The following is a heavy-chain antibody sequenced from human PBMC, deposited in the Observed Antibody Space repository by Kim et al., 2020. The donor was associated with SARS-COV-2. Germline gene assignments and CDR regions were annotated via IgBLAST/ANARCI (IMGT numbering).Heavy chain of an antibody. D-gene: IGHD2-15*01. V-gene: IGHV3-9*01. Sequence: DTGKGRFTISRDNAKNSLYLQMNSLRAEDTALYYCAKLGGSSPYYYYGMDVWGQGTTVTVTS. CDR3: AKLGGSSPYYYYGMDV. J-gene: IGHJ6*02.